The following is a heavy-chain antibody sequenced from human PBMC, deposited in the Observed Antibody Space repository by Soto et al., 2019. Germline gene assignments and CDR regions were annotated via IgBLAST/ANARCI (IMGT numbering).Heavy chain of an antibody. CDR3: AKSGTTYYNKSGYSV. Sequence: GESLKISCQSLGHSVSSNWITWVRQMPGKGLEWMGRIDPSDSFTYYSPSFEGHVTISFDLSINTAYLQWSSRKASDTATYFCAKSGTTYYNKSGYSVWGQGTRVTVSS. V-gene: IGHV5-10-1*01. CDR2: IDPSDSFT. D-gene: IGHD3-22*01. J-gene: IGHJ4*02. CDR1: GHSVSSNW.